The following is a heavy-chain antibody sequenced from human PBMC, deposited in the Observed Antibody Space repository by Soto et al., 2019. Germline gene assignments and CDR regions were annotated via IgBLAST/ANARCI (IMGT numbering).Heavy chain of an antibody. J-gene: IGHJ5*02. CDR1: GGSFSGYY. CDR3: ARGRLVVPAAFPWFDP. Sequence: QVQLQQWGAGLLKPSETLSLTCAVYGGSFSGYYWSWIRQPPGKGLEWIGEINHSGSTNYNPSLKSRVTISVDTSKNQFSLKLSSVTAADTAVYYCARGRLVVPAAFPWFDPWGQGTLVTVSS. D-gene: IGHD2-2*01. V-gene: IGHV4-34*01. CDR2: INHSGST.